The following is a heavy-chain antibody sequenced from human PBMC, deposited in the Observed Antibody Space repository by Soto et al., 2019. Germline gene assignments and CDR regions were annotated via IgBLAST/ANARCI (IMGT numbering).Heavy chain of an antibody. D-gene: IGHD4-17*01. CDR1: GGSISSGGYS. Sequence: SETLSLTCAVSGGSISSGGYSWSWIRQPPGKSLEWIGYIYHGGSTYYNPSLESRVTISVDTSKNQFSLKLSSVTAADTAVYYCARDYGDYVRYFDYWGQGTLVTVSS. J-gene: IGHJ4*02. CDR3: ARDYGDYVRYFDY. CDR2: IYHGGST. V-gene: IGHV4-30-2*01.